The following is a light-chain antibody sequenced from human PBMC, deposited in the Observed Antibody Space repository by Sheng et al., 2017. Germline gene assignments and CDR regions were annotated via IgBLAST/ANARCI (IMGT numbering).Light chain of an antibody. CDR1: QSVSTN. Sequence: EIVMTQSPATLSVSPGERATLSCRASQSVSTNLAWYRQRPGQAPRLLIYGASSRATGIPDRFSGSGSGTDFTLTISRLEPEDFAVYYCQQYGSSPPCTFGQGTKLEIK. CDR2: GAS. V-gene: IGKV3-20*01. CDR3: QQYGSSPPCT. J-gene: IGKJ2*02.